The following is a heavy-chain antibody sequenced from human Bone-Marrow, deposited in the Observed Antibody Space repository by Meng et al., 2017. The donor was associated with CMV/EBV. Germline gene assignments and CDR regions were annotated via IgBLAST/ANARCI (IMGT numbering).Heavy chain of an antibody. V-gene: IGHV3-20*01. CDR3: ARSREADYDILTGDYYYYGMDV. D-gene: IGHD3-9*01. Sequence: GESLKISCAASGFTFDDYGMSWVRQAPGKGLEWVPGINWNGGSTGYADSVKGRFTISRDNAKNSLYLQMNSLRAEDTALYPCARSREADYDILTGDYYYYGMDVWGQGTTVTVSS. J-gene: IGHJ6*02. CDR2: INWNGGST. CDR1: GFTFDDYG.